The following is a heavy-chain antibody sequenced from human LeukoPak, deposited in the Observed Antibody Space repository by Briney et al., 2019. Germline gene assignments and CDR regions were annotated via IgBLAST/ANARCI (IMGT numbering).Heavy chain of an antibody. CDR3: ARVVPVHEYYNSYMDV. CDR2: LTRGSSNI. Sequence: GGSLRLSCEASGFPFMTYAMNWVRHSPGKGLEWVAFLTRGSSNIQYAESVKGRFTISRDNGKDSLFLQMNSLRAEDTAVYYCARVVPVHEYYNSYMDVWGKGTTVTVSS. D-gene: IGHD1-1*01. CDR1: GFPFMTYA. J-gene: IGHJ6*03. V-gene: IGHV3-48*01.